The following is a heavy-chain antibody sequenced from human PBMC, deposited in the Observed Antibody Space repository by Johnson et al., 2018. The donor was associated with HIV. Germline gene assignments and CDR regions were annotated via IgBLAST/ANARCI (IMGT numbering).Heavy chain of an antibody. D-gene: IGHD1-26*01. Sequence: VQLVESGGGLIQPGGSLRLSCVISGFSVSNNYMSWVRQAPGKGLEWVSVIYSGGSTSYAESVKDRFTISRDNSKNTVNLQMNSLRAEDTAVYYCARESYLVYAFDIWGQGTMVTVSS. V-gene: IGHV3-53*01. CDR2: IYSGGST. J-gene: IGHJ3*02. CDR3: ARESYLVYAFDI. CDR1: GFSVSNNY.